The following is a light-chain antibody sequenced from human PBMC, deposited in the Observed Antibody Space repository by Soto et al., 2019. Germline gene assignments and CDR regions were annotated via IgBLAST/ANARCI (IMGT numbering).Light chain of an antibody. V-gene: IGKV3-15*01. Sequence: EIVMTQSPATLSVSPGERATLSCTASHYVYSNVAWFQQRPGQAPRLLIYRASTSATGTPASFSGSGSGTEFTLTITSLQSDDFALYYCQQYHNFWTFGQGTEVEIK. CDR3: QQYHNFWT. CDR2: RAS. J-gene: IGKJ1*01. CDR1: HYVYSN.